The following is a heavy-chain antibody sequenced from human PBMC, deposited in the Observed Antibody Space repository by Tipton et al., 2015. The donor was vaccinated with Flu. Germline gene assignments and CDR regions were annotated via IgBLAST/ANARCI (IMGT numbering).Heavy chain of an antibody. Sequence: TLSLTCTVSGDSISTTIYYWGWVRQSPGKGLEWIGSIYYSGTTYYNPSLKSRVTISVDSSKNEFPLTLASLTAADTAVYYCARDLWNDRRAYYYYGVDVWGQGTTVTVSS. CDR3: ARDLWNDRRAYYYYGVDV. V-gene: IGHV4-39*06. CDR1: GDSISTTIYY. D-gene: IGHD1-1*01. J-gene: IGHJ6*02. CDR2: IYYSGTT.